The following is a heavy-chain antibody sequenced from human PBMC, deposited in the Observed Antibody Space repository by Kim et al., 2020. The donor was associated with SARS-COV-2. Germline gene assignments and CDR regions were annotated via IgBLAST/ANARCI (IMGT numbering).Heavy chain of an antibody. D-gene: IGHD3-22*01. V-gene: IGHV1-24*01. CDR1: RYTLTELS. Sequence: ASVKVSCKVSRYTLTELSMHWVRQAPGKGLEWMGGFDPEDGETIYAQKFQGRVTMTEDTSTDTAYMELSSLRSEDTAVYYCATIPGYGSSGYYYGTLDPWGQGTLVIVSS. CDR2: FDPEDGET. CDR3: ATIPGYGSSGYYYGTLDP. J-gene: IGHJ5*02.